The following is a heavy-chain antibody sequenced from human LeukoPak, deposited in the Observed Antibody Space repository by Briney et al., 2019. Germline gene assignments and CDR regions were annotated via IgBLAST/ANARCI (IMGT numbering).Heavy chain of an antibody. J-gene: IGHJ3*02. CDR1: GFIFSQFW. Sequence: PGGSLRLSCAGSGFIFSQFWMQWVRQVPGKGLVWVSRINGDGSSTNYADSVKGRFTISRDNAKNTLYLQMNSLRAEDTALYYCATGDDSSGWTGAAFDIWGQGTMVTVSS. CDR3: ATGDDSSGWTGAAFDI. CDR2: INGDGSST. D-gene: IGHD6-19*01. V-gene: IGHV3-74*01.